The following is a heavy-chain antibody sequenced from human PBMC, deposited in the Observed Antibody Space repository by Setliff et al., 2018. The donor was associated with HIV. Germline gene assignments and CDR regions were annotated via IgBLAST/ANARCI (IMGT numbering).Heavy chain of an antibody. CDR1: GYTFSDHY. CDR2: INPSSGGT. V-gene: IGHV1-2*02. D-gene: IGHD2-2*01. CDR3: ARVPSRYCSSTTCPFFFDQ. Sequence: GASVKVSCKASGYTFSDHYIHWVRQAPGQGLEWMGWINPSSGGTKFAQKFQGGVTMTRDTSINTAYMEMSRLRSDDTAVYYCARVPSRYCSSTTCPFFFDQWGQGTLVTVSS. J-gene: IGHJ4*02.